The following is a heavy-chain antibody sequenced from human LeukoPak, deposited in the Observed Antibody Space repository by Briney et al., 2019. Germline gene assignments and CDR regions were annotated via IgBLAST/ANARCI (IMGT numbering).Heavy chain of an antibody. CDR3: AKGPSYYYGSGSLDY. J-gene: IGHJ4*02. CDR2: ISWNSGSI. CDR1: GFTFDDYA. Sequence: PGRSLRLSCAASGFTFDDYAMHWVRQAPGEGLEWVSGISWNSGSIGYADSVKGRFTISRDNAKNSLYLQMNSLRAEDTALYYCAKGPSYYYGSGSLDYWGQGTLVTVSS. V-gene: IGHV3-9*01. D-gene: IGHD3-10*01.